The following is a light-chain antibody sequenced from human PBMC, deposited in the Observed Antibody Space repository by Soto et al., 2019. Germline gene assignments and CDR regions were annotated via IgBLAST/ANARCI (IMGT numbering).Light chain of an antibody. V-gene: IGKV3-20*01. CDR3: QQYGSSPPLN. J-gene: IGKJ4*01. CDR1: QSVDND. Sequence: IMMTQSPASLSVSPGDRATLSGRASQSVDNDLAWYQQKAGQPPRLLIYDASSRATGIPDRFSGSGSGTDFTLTISRLEPEDFAVYYCQQYGSSPPLNFGGGTKVDIK. CDR2: DAS.